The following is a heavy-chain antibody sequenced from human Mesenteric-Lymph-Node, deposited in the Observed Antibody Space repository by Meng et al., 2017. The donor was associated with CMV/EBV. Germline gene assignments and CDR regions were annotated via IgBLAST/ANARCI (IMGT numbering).Heavy chain of an antibody. Sequence: YPFTRYDITWGRQATGQGLGWMGWMNPNSGNPGYAQKFQGKVTIPRNTSISPAYMELSSLRSEDTAVYYCARGRGGYCSSTSCLFDYWGQGTLVTVSS. CDR1: YPFTRYD. J-gene: IGHJ4*02. D-gene: IGHD2-2*01. CDR2: MNPNSGNP. CDR3: ARGRGGYCSSTSCLFDY. V-gene: IGHV1-8*03.